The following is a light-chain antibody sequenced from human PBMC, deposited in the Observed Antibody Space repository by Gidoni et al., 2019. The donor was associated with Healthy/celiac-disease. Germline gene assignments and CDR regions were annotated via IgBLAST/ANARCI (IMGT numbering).Light chain of an antibody. CDR1: QSVSSSY. J-gene: IGKJ4*01. Sequence: EIVLTQSPGTLSLSPGERATLSCRASQSVSSSYLAWYQQKPGQAPRLLMYGASSRATGIPDRLSGSGSGTDFTLTISRLETEDFAVYYCQQYGSSFGGGTKVEIK. V-gene: IGKV3-20*01. CDR3: QQYGSS. CDR2: GAS.